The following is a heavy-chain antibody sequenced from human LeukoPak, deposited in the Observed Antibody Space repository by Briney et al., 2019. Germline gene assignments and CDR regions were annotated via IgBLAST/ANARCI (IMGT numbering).Heavy chain of an antibody. Sequence: GGSLRLSCAASGFTFSSYWMSWVRQAPGKGLEWVANIKQDGSEKYYVDSVKGRFTISRDNAKNSLYLQMNSLRAEDTAVYYCARVVYSSGWSFDYWGQGTLVTVSS. V-gene: IGHV3-7*01. CDR1: GFTFSSYW. J-gene: IGHJ4*02. CDR3: ARVVYSSGWSFDY. D-gene: IGHD6-19*01. CDR2: IKQDGSEK.